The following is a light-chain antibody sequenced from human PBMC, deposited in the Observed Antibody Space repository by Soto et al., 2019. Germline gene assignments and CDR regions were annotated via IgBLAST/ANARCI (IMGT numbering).Light chain of an antibody. CDR1: QSISNY. V-gene: IGKV1-39*01. J-gene: IGKJ5*01. CDR2: AAS. Sequence: DIQMTQSPSSLSASVVAIVTTTCRSSQSISNYLNWYQQKPGKAPKLLIYAASSLQSGVPSRFSGSGSGTDFTLTIRSLQPEDFATYYCQQSYSTPPINCGKGQRRAIK. CDR3: QQSYSTPPIN.